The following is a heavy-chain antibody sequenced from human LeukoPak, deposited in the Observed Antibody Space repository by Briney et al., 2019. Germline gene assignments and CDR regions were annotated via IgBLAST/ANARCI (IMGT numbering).Heavy chain of an antibody. J-gene: IGHJ4*02. CDR3: ARDMKGNLDY. D-gene: IGHD3-16*01. V-gene: IGHV3-7*01. CDR1: GFTFSNTW. Sequence: GGSLRLSCAASGFTFSNTWMAWVRQAPGKGLEWVANINEDGGTRQYADSVRGRFTISRDNAKNSLYLEMNSLRAEDTGLYHCARDMKGNLDYWGQGTLVTVSS. CDR2: INEDGGTR.